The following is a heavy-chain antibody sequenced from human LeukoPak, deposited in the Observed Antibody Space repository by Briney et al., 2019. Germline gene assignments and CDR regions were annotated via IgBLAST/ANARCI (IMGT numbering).Heavy chain of an antibody. Sequence: ASVTVSCKASGYTCTSYGISWVRQAPGQGLEWMGWISAYNGNTNYAQKLQGRVTMTTDTSTSTAYMELRSLRSDDTAVYYCARKISDIVVVPAAMRYNWFDPWGQGTRFTVSS. CDR2: ISAYNGNT. J-gene: IGHJ5*02. D-gene: IGHD2-2*01. CDR3: ARKISDIVVVPAAMRYNWFDP. V-gene: IGHV1-18*01. CDR1: GYTCTSYG.